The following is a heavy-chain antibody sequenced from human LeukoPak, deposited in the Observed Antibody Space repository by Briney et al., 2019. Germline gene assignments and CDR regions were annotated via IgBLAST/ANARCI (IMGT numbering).Heavy chain of an antibody. Sequence: SSVKVSCKASGGTFSSYAISWVRQAPGQGLEWMGGIIVVFGTANYAQKFQGRVTITADESTSTAYMELSSLRSEDTAVYYCARDRVVGLGIDNAFDIWGHGTMVTVSS. D-gene: IGHD2-15*01. CDR1: GGTFSSYA. J-gene: IGHJ3*02. CDR2: IIVVFGTA. V-gene: IGHV1-69*01. CDR3: ARDRVVGLGIDNAFDI.